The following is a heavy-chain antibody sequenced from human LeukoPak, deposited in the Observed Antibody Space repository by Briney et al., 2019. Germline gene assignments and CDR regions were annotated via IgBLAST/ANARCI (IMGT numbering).Heavy chain of an antibody. Sequence: SETLSLTCTVSGGSVSSGGYYWSWIRQPPGKGLEWIGYIYYSGSTNYNPSLKSRVTISVDTSKNQFSLKLSSVTAADTAVYYCARPIHDFWSGWSWFDPWGQGTLVTVSS. CDR1: GGSVSSGGYY. J-gene: IGHJ5*02. CDR3: ARPIHDFWSGWSWFDP. CDR2: IYYSGST. V-gene: IGHV4-61*08. D-gene: IGHD3-3*01.